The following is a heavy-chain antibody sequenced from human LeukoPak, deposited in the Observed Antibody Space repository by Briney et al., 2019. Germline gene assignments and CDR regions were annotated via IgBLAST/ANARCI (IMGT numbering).Heavy chain of an antibody. CDR2: IRYDGSTK. Sequence: PGGSLRLSCAASGFTFSSYGMHWVRQAPGKGLEWVAFIRYDGSTKYYADSVKGRFTISRDNSKNTLYLQMNSLRAEDTAVYYCAKDKATVLPFDIWAKGQWSPSLQ. CDR3: AKDKATVLPFDI. D-gene: IGHD4-17*01. V-gene: IGHV3-30*02. CDR1: GFTFSSYG. J-gene: IGHJ3*02.